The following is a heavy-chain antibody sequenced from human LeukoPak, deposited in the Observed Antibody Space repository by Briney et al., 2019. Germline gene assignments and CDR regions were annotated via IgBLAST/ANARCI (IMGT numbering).Heavy chain of an antibody. D-gene: IGHD6-13*01. Sequence: PGGSLRLSCAASGFASGFTFSDYAVSWVRQAPGKGPEWVASVNGRGATTYYADSVRGRFTISRDNSKNTLYLQMNSLRAEDTAVYYCAKGLTATIAAAGTVFDYWGQGTLVTVSS. CDR1: GFTFSDYA. J-gene: IGHJ4*02. CDR3: AKGLTATIAAAGTVFDY. CDR2: VNGRGATT. V-gene: IGHV3-23*01.